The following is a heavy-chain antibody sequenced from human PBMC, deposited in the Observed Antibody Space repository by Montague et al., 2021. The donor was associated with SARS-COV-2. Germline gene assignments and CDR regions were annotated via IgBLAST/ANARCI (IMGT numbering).Heavy chain of an antibody. CDR2: INHSGST. Sequence: ETLSLTCAVYGGSFSGYYRSWIRQPPGKGLEWIGEINHSGSTNYNPSLKSRVTISVDTSKNQFSLKLSSVTAADTAVYYCARGYDYVWGSYRYLHWFDPWGQGTLVTVSS. CDR1: GGSFSGYY. D-gene: IGHD3-16*02. J-gene: IGHJ5*02. CDR3: ARGYDYVWGSYRYLHWFDP. V-gene: IGHV4-34*01.